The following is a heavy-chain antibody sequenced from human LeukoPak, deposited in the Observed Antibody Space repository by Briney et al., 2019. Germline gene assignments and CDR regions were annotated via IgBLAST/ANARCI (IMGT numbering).Heavy chain of an antibody. J-gene: IGHJ5*02. CDR2: IIPILGIA. CDR1: GGTFSSYT. V-gene: IGHV1-69*02. CDR3: ARATTVDWFDP. D-gene: IGHD4-23*01. Sequence: SVKVSCKASGGTFSSYTISWVRQAPGQGLEWMGRIIPILGIANYAQKFQGRVTITADKSTSTAYMELSSLRSEDTAVYYCARATTVDWFDPLGPGNPGHRLL.